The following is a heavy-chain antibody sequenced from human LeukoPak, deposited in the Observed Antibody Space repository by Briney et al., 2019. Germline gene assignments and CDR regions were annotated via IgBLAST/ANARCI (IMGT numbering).Heavy chain of an antibody. Sequence: GGSLRLSCAASGFTFSSYSMNWVRQAPGKGLEWVSYISSGSSTIYYADSVKGRFTISRDNAKNSLYLQMNSLRAEDTAVYYCARRVSHYYYMDVWGKGTTVTVSS. CDR3: ARRVSHYYYMDV. CDR2: ISSGSSTI. V-gene: IGHV3-48*01. D-gene: IGHD2-8*01. CDR1: GFTFSSYS. J-gene: IGHJ6*03.